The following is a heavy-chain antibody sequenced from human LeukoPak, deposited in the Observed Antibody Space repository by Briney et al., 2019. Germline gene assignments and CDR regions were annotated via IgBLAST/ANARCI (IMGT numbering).Heavy chain of an antibody. CDR2: INPKSGGT. D-gene: IGHD3-16*01. J-gene: IGHJ5*02. V-gene: IGHV1-2*02. CDR3: ARDVWVANWFDP. Sequence: ASVKVSCKASAYTFNDYYIHWVRQAPGQGLEWMGWINPKSGGTNYAQKFRGRVTMTRDTSISTAYMELSRLRSDDTAVYYCARDVWVANWFDPWGQGTLVAVSS. CDR1: AYTFNDYY.